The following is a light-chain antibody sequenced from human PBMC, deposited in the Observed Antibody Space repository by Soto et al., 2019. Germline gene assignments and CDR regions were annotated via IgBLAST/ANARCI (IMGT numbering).Light chain of an antibody. CDR3: QQRST. J-gene: IGKJ4*01. CDR2: DAS. V-gene: IGKV3-11*01. CDR1: QSVSSY. Sequence: EIVLTQSPATLSLSPGERATLSCRASQSVSSYLAWYQQKPGQAPRLLIYDASNRATGIPARFSGSGSGTDCTLTISSLEPEDFAVYYCQQRSTFGGGTKVDIK.